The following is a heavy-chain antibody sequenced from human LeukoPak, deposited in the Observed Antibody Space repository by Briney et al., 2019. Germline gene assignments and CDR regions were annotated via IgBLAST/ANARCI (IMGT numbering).Heavy chain of an antibody. V-gene: IGHV1-2*02. CDR1: GYTFTSYY. D-gene: IGHD2-2*01. Sequence: ASVKVSCKASGYTFTSYYMHWVRQAPGQGLEWMGWINPNSGGTNYAQKFQGRVTMTRDTSISTAYMELSRLRSDDTAVYYCARGRYCSSTSCYDRWFDPWGQGTLVTVSS. CDR3: ARGRYCSSTSCYDRWFDP. CDR2: INPNSGGT. J-gene: IGHJ5*02.